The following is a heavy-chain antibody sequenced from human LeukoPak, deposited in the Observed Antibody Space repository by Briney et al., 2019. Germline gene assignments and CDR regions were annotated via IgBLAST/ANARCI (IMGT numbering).Heavy chain of an antibody. CDR1: EFTFSSYS. V-gene: IGHV3-66*01. CDR2: IYSGGGT. D-gene: IGHD4-17*01. Sequence: GGSLRLSCAASEFTFSSYSMNWVRQAPGKGLEWVSLIYSGGGTYYADSVKGRFTIFRDDSKNTLYLQMNSLRDEDTAVYYCARDRAGDGGHFDYWGQGTLVTVSS. CDR3: ARDRAGDGGHFDY. J-gene: IGHJ4*02.